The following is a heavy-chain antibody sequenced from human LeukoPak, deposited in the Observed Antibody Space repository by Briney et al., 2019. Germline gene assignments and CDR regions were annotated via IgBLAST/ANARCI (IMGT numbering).Heavy chain of an antibody. CDR3: ARTRIAAAGLPFDY. D-gene: IGHD6-13*01. CDR1: GGSISSGGYY. J-gene: IGHJ4*02. V-gene: IGHV4-31*01. Sequence: SQTLSLTCTVSGGSISSGGYYWSWIRQHPGEGLEWIGYIYYSGSTYYNPSLKSQFPISLDTSKNQFSLKLSSVTAADTAVYYCARTRIAAAGLPFDYWGQGTLVTVSS. CDR2: IYYSGST.